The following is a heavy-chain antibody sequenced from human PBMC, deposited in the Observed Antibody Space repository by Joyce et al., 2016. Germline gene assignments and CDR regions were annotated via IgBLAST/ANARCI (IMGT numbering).Heavy chain of an antibody. CDR2: IIPMFGTA. CDR3: AARIVGSATRAFDI. J-gene: IGHJ3*02. CDR1: GGTFSSYA. D-gene: IGHD1-26*01. Sequence: QVQLVQSGAEVKKPGYSVKVSCKASGGTFSSYAFSWVRQAPGQGLELMGGIIPMFGTANYAQTFQGRVTIIADESTTTAYMELSSLRSEDTAVYYCAARIVGSATRAFDIWGQGTMVTVSS. V-gene: IGHV1-69*01.